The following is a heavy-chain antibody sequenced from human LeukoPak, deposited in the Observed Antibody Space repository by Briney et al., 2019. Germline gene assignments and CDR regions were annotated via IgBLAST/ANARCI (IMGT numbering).Heavy chain of an antibody. J-gene: IGHJ6*02. Sequence: SETLSLTCTVSGGSISSGGYYWSWIRQHPGKGLEWIGYIYYSGSTYYNPSLKSRVTISVDTSKNQFSLKLSSVTAADTAVYYCARGSLVLSGGMDVWGQGTTVTVSS. CDR3: ARGSLVLSGGMDV. CDR1: GGSISSGGYY. D-gene: IGHD2-8*01. CDR2: IYYSGST. V-gene: IGHV4-31*03.